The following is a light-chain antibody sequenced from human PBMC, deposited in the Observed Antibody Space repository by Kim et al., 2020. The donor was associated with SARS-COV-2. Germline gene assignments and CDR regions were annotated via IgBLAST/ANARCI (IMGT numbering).Light chain of an antibody. Sequence: SASLGDRVTITCRASQSISSYVNWYQQKPAKAPKLLIYAASSVQSGVPSRFSDSGSGTDFTLTISSLQPEDFATYYCQQSYSTPRTFGQGTKLDI. CDR3: QQSYSTPRT. V-gene: IGKV1-39*01. J-gene: IGKJ2*01. CDR1: QSISSY. CDR2: AAS.